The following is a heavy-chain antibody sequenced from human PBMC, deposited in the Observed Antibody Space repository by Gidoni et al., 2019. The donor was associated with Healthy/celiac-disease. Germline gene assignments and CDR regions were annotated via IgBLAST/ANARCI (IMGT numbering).Heavy chain of an antibody. CDR3: ARQYDILTFDY. J-gene: IGHJ4*02. CDR2: IYYSGST. D-gene: IGHD3-9*01. Sequence: QLQLQESGPGLVKPSETLSLPCTVSGGSISSSSYDWGWIRPPPGKGLEWSGSIYYSGSTYYNPSLKSRVTISVDTSKNQFSLKLSSVTAADTAVYYCARQYDILTFDYWGQGTLVTVSS. V-gene: IGHV4-39*01. CDR1: GGSISSSSYD.